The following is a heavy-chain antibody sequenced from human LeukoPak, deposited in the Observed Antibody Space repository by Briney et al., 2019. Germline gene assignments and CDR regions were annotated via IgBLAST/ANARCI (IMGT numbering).Heavy chain of an antibody. CDR3: AREYYDFWSGYSYYYYYGMDV. Sequence: ASVKVSFKAPGYTFTSYAMNWVRQAPGQGLEWMGWINTNTGNPTYAQGFTGRFVFSLDTSVSTAYLQISSLKAEDTAVYYCAREYYDFWSGYSYYYYYGMDVWGQGTTVTVSS. J-gene: IGHJ6*02. D-gene: IGHD3-3*01. CDR1: GYTFTSYA. V-gene: IGHV7-4-1*02. CDR2: INTNTGNP.